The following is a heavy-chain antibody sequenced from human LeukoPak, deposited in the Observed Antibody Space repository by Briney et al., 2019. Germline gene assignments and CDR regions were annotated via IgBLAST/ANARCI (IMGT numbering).Heavy chain of an antibody. V-gene: IGHV4-59*01. D-gene: IGHD3-9*01. CDR1: GGSISSYY. J-gene: IGHJ4*02. Sequence: SETLSLTCTVSGGSISSYYWSWIRQPPGKGLEWIGYIYYSGSTNYNPSLKSRVTISVDTSKNQFSLKLSSVTAADTAVYYCARDRGDILTAFDYWGQGTLVTVSS. CDR2: IYYSGST. CDR3: ARDRGDILTAFDY.